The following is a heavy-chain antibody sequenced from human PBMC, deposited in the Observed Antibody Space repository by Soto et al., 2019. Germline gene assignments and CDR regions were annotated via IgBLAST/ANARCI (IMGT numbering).Heavy chain of an antibody. D-gene: IGHD3-16*01. V-gene: IGHV5-51*01. J-gene: IGHJ6*02. CDR3: ARQGSNGAYYYYGMDV. CDR2: IYPGGSDT. CDR1: GYRFSSYW. Sequence: GESLKISCKGSGYRFSSYWIAWVRQMPGKGLEWMGIIYPGGSDTRYSPSFEGQVTISADKSNSTAYLQWSSLKASDTAMYYCARQGSNGAYYYYGMDVWGQGTTVTVS.